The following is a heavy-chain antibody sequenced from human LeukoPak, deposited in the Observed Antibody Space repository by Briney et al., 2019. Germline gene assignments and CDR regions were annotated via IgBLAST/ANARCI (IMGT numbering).Heavy chain of an antibody. CDR1: GFTVSSNY. CDR3: ASLVYYYGSGSYPFDY. J-gene: IGHJ4*02. CDR2: IYSGGST. D-gene: IGHD3-10*01. V-gene: IGHV3-66*01. Sequence: GGSLRLSCAASGFTVSSNYMSWVRQAPGKGLEWVSVIYSGGSTYYAGSVKGRFTISRDNSKNTLYLQMNSLRAEDTAVYYCASLVYYYGSGSYPFDYWGQGTLVTVSS.